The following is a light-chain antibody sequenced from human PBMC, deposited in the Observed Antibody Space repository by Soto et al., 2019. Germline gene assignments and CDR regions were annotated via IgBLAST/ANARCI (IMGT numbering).Light chain of an antibody. V-gene: IGKV1-33*01. CDR2: DAS. CDR3: QQYDDLPQVT. J-gene: IGKJ3*01. CDR1: QDIANR. Sequence: DIQMTQSPPSLSASVGDRVSMTCQASQDIANRLNWYQQKPRKAPKLLIYDASNLDAGVPSRFSASGSGTDFTFAITNLQPEDIATYFCQQYDDLPQVTFGPGTTVD.